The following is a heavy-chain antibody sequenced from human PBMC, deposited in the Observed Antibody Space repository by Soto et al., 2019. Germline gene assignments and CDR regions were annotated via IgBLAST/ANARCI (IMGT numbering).Heavy chain of an antibody. CDR1: GYTFTDYR. CDR3: ARPAGRLANWFDP. Sequence: QVQLVQSGVEVKKPGASVKVSCKASGYTFTDYRMICVRQAPGQGLEWMGIINPSGVSTDYAPNFQGRVTLTRDSFTSTGYRALSNLRSEDTAVYYCARPAGRLANWFDPWGQGTLVTVS. V-gene: IGHV1-46*01. J-gene: IGHJ5*02. CDR2: INPSGVST. D-gene: IGHD6-6*01.